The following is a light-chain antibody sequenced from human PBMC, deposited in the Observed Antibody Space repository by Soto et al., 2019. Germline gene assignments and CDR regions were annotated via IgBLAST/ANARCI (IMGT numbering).Light chain of an antibody. CDR3: QQYNNWPGT. CDR1: QSVKNN. V-gene: IGKV3-15*01. Sequence: ETVMTQSPATLSVSPGERATLSCRASQSVKNNLAWYQQKPGQAPRLLFYGAIIRATGTPARFSASGSGTEFTLTISSLQSEEFAVYYCQQYNNWPGTFGQGTKVDIK. CDR2: GAI. J-gene: IGKJ1*01.